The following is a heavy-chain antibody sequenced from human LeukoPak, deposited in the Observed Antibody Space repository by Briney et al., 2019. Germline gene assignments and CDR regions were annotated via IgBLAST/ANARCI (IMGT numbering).Heavy chain of an antibody. J-gene: IGHJ4*02. CDR1: GFTFSSYW. V-gene: IGHV3-7*01. CDR2: IKQDGSEK. CDR3: ARSPAPDWLLHQFDY. D-gene: IGHD3/OR15-3a*01. Sequence: PGGALRLSCAASGFTFSSYWMSWVRQAPGKGVEWVANIKQDGSEKYYVDSVKGRFTISRDNAKNSLYLQMNSLRAEDTAVYYCARSPAPDWLLHQFDYWGQGTLVTVSS.